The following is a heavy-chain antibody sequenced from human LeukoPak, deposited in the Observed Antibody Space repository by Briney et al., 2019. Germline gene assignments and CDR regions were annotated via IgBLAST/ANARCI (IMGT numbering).Heavy chain of an antibody. CDR3: TTDKAGRYYDILTGYYYYYYMDV. Sequence: GGSLRLSCAASGFTFSSYEMNWVRQAPGKGLEWVSYISSSGSTIYYADSVKGRFTISRDNAKNSLYLQMNSLRAEDTAVYYCTTDKAGRYYDILTGYYYYYYMDVWGKGTTVTVSS. D-gene: IGHD3-9*01. CDR1: GFTFSSYE. V-gene: IGHV3-48*03. J-gene: IGHJ6*03. CDR2: ISSSGSTI.